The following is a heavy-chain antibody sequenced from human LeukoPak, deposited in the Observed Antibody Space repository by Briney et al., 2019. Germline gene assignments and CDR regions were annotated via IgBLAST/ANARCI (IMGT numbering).Heavy chain of an antibody. CDR1: GYTFTSNY. CDR3: ARDQEGFDY. Sequence: ASVKVSCKASGYTFTSNYIHWVRPAPGQGLEWRGMIYPRDGSTSYAQKFQGRVTVTRHTSTRTVHMELSGLRSEDTAVYYCARDQEGFDYWGQGTLVAVSS. CDR2: IYPRDGST. V-gene: IGHV1-46*01. J-gene: IGHJ4*02.